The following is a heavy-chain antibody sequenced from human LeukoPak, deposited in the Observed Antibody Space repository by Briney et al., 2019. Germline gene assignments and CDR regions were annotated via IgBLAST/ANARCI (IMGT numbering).Heavy chain of an antibody. Sequence: GGSLRLSCAASGFTFSSYAMSWVRQAPGKGLEWVSAISGSGGSTYYADSVKGRFTISRDNSKNTLYLQMNSLRVEDTAVYYCAKDYCTSTSCYHIDYWGQGTLVTVSS. J-gene: IGHJ4*02. D-gene: IGHD2-2*01. CDR3: AKDYCTSTSCYHIDY. CDR1: GFTFSSYA. V-gene: IGHV3-23*01. CDR2: ISGSGGST.